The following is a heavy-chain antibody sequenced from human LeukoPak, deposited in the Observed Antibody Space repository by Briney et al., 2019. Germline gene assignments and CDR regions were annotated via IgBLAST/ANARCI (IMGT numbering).Heavy chain of an antibody. D-gene: IGHD2-2*01. Sequence: GRSLRLSCAASGFTFSGYGMHWVRQAPGKGLEWVAVIWYDGSNKNHADSVKGRFTISRDNSKNMLYLQMNSLRAEDTAMYYCAKDEVVPSYYYMDVWGKGTTVTVSS. CDR1: GFTFSGYG. J-gene: IGHJ6*03. CDR3: AKDEVVPSYYYMDV. CDR2: IWYDGSNK. V-gene: IGHV3-33*06.